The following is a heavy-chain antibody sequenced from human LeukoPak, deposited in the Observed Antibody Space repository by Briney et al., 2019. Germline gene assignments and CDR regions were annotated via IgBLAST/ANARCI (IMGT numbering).Heavy chain of an antibody. CDR3: ASPTSYFDFWSGYYV. V-gene: IGHV3-48*01. J-gene: IGHJ4*02. CDR2: ISSSSSTI. D-gene: IGHD3-3*01. Sequence: SGGSLRLSCAASGFTFSRYSMNWVRQAPGKGLEWVSYISSSSSTIYYADSVNGRFTISRDNAKNSLYLQMNSLRAEDTAVYYCASPTSYFDFWSGYYVWGQGTLVTVSS. CDR1: GFTFSRYS.